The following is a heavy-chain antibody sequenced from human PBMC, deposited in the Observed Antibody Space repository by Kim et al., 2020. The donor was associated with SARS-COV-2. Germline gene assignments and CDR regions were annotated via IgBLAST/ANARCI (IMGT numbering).Heavy chain of an antibody. CDR1: GGSISSSNW. J-gene: IGHJ4*02. D-gene: IGHD6-19*01. CDR2: IYQSGGT. V-gene: IGHV4-4*02. CDR3: TRVGWYPMVGPIAY. Sequence: SETLSLTCAVSGGSISSSNWWCWVRQPPGKGLECIGEIYQSGGTNYTPSLKSRVTISVDKSKNQFSLKLSSMTAADTAGYYSTRVGWYPMVGPIAYWGQGTLVTVSS.